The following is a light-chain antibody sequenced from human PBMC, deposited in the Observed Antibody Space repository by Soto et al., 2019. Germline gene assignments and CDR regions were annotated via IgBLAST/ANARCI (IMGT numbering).Light chain of an antibody. J-gene: IGKJ4*01. CDR3: QQIYSAPLT. V-gene: IGKV1-39*01. CDR1: QDITNY. CDR2: AAS. Sequence: DIQMTQSPSSLSASVGDGVTITCQASQDITNYLNWYRQKPGKAPKLLIYAASSLQSGVPSRFSGSGSETEFTLSISSLQPEDFATYFCQQIYSAPLTFGGGTKVEIK.